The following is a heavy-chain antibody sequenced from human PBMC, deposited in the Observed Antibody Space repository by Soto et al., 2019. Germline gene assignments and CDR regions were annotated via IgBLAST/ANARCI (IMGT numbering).Heavy chain of an antibody. D-gene: IGHD3-22*01. CDR3: SYYDSSAYGPSSDY. V-gene: IGHV4-39*01. CDR1: GGSISSRTYY. Sequence: QLQLQESGPGLVKPSETLSLTCTVSGGSISSRTYYWGWVRQPPGRGLEWIGRIYYSGSTYYNPSLKSRVTISGDTSKNQFHLMLSSVTAADTAVYYCSYYDSSAYGPSSDYWGQGTLVTVSS. J-gene: IGHJ4*02. CDR2: IYYSGST.